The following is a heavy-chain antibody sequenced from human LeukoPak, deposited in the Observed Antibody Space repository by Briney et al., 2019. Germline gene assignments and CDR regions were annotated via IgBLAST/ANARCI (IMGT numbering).Heavy chain of an antibody. V-gene: IGHV1-69*04. CDR3: ARIPENLFKTMSQNWFDP. J-gene: IGHJ5*02. Sequence: ASVKVSCKASGGTFSSYAISWVRQAPGQGLEWMGRIIPILGIANYAQKFQGRVTITADKSTSTAYMELSSLRSEDTAVYYCARIPENLFKTMSQNWFDPWGQGTLVTVSS. CDR2: IIPILGIA. D-gene: IGHD3-22*01. CDR1: GGTFSSYA.